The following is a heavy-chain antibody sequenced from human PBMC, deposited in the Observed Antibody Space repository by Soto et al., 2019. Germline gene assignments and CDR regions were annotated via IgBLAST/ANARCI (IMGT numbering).Heavy chain of an antibody. Sequence: ASVKVSCKASGGTFSSYAISWVRQAPGQGLEWMGGIIPIFGTANYAQKFQGRVTITADESTSTAYMELSSLRSEDTAVYYCARGDYRAPPGLYYYYGMDVWGQGTTVTVSS. J-gene: IGHJ6*02. CDR2: IIPIFGTA. CDR1: GGTFSSYA. CDR3: ARGDYRAPPGLYYYYGMDV. D-gene: IGHD4-4*01. V-gene: IGHV1-69*13.